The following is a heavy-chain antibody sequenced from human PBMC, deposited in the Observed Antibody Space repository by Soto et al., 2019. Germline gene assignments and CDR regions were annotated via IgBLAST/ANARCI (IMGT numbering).Heavy chain of an antibody. CDR3: AYLPCSGGSCYWFSFSGMDV. Sequence: QITLKESGPTLVKPTQTLTLTCTLSGFSLSTSGVGVAWIRQPPGKALEWLALIYWDDDKGYRPSLEIRLTIPKDTSKNHVVLTITTLDSVDTATYYCAYLPCSGGSCYWFSFSGMDVWGQGTTVTVSS. D-gene: IGHD2-15*01. CDR1: GFSLSTSGVG. CDR2: IYWDDDK. J-gene: IGHJ6*02. V-gene: IGHV2-5*02.